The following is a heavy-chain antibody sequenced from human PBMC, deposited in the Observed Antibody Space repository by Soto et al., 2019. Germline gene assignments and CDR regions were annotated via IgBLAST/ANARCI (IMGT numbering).Heavy chain of an antibody. CDR1: GYTLTELS. J-gene: IGHJ5*02. CDR2: FDPEDGET. D-gene: IGHD1-20*01. CDR3: ATGGIPGHLGWAPQDNWFDT. Sequence: GASVKVSCKVSGYTLTELSMHWVRQAPGKGLEWMGGFDPEDGETIYAQKFQGRVTMTEDTSTDTAYMELSSLRSEDTAVYYCATGGIPGHLGWAPQDNWFDTWGQGTLVTVSS. V-gene: IGHV1-24*01.